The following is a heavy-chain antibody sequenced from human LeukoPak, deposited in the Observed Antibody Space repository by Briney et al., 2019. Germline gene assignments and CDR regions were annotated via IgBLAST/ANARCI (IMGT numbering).Heavy chain of an antibody. V-gene: IGHV3-11*06. CDR1: GFTLSDYY. J-gene: IGHJ3*02. CDR2: MSSRSTTYT. D-gene: IGHD2-21*02. CDR3: ARHIVLMTAIDGFDI. Sequence: PGGSLRLSCAASGFTLSDYYMAWVRQAPGKGLEWVSYMSSRSTTYTTYADSVRGRFTISRDNARNSVYLQMNSVRAEDTAVYYCARHIVLMTAIDGFDIWGQGTMVTVSS.